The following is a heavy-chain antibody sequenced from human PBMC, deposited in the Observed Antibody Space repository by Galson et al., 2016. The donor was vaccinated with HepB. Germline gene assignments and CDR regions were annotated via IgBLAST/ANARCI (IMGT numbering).Heavy chain of an antibody. J-gene: IGHJ4*02. V-gene: IGHV6-1*01. CDR3: ARSYLLGRGFGS. CDR2: TYYRSKWHF. D-gene: IGHD7-27*01. Sequence: CAISGDSVSSNSAGWYWIRQSPSRGLEWLGRTYYRSKWHFDYAESVKSRITINPDTVKNQFSLQLNSVTPEDTAIYYCARSYLLGRGFGSWGQGTLVTVPS. CDR1: GDSVSSNSAG.